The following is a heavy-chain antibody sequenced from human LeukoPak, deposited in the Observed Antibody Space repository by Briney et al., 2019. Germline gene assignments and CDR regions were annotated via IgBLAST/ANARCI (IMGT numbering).Heavy chain of an antibody. J-gene: IGHJ4*02. Sequence: GGSLRLSCVDSGLSFATYWMSWVRQAPGKRLEWVANINRDGSEKYYVDSVKGRFTISRDNAKNSLYLQMNSLIAEDTAVYYCASEIRYCSGGTCYSDYFDNWGQGTLVTVSS. CDR1: GLSFATYW. CDR2: INRDGSEK. D-gene: IGHD2-15*01. V-gene: IGHV3-7*01. CDR3: ASEIRYCSGGTCYSDYFDN.